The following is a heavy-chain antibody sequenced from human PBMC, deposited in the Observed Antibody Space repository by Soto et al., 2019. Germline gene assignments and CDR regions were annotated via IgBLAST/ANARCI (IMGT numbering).Heavy chain of an antibody. V-gene: IGHV4-34*01. CDR3: ARGPYGATVY. CDR2: INHSGST. J-gene: IGHJ4*02. Sequence: PSETLSLTCAVYGGSFSGYYWSWIRQPPGKGLEWIGEINHSGSTNYNPSLKSRVTISVDTSKNQLSLKLSSVTAADTAVYYCARGPYGATVYWGQGTLVTVSS. D-gene: IGHD4-17*01. CDR1: GGSFSGYY.